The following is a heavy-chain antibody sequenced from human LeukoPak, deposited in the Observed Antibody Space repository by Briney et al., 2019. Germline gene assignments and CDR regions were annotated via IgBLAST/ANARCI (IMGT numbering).Heavy chain of an antibody. CDR2: ISVYNGHT. D-gene: IGHD2-15*01. Sequence: ASVKVSCKASGYTFTSYGISWVRQAPGQRLEWMGWISVYNGHTNYAQKLQDRVTMTTDTSTNTAYMELRSLRSDDTVVYYCAKFCSGGGCYHNWFDPWGQGTLVTVSS. CDR1: GYTFTSYG. J-gene: IGHJ5*02. V-gene: IGHV1-18*01. CDR3: AKFCSGGGCYHNWFDP.